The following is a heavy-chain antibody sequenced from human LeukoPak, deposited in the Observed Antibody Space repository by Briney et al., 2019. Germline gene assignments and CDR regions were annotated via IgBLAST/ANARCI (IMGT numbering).Heavy chain of an antibody. CDR2: INHSGST. D-gene: IGHD3-22*01. V-gene: IGHV4-34*01. Sequence: PSETLSLTCAVYGGSFSGYYWSWIRQPPGKGLEWIGEINHSGSTNYNPSLKSRVTISVDTSKNQFSLKLSSVTAADTAVYYCARGTSTMIVVFHLYYYYYYMDVWGKGTTVTVSS. J-gene: IGHJ6*03. CDR1: GGSFSGYY. CDR3: ARGTSTMIVVFHLYYYYYYMDV.